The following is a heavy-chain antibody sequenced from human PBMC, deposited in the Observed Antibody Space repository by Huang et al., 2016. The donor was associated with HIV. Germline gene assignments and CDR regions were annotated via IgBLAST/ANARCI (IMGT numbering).Heavy chain of an antibody. CDR1: GFTFDDYT. V-gene: IGHV3-43*01. CDR2: ISWDGGST. J-gene: IGHJ4*02. Sequence: EVQLVESGGVVVQPGGSLRLSCAASGFTFDDYTMHWVRQAPGKGLELVSLISWDGGSTYYADSVKVRFTISRDNSKNSLYLQMNSLRTEDTALYYCAKALGIMGSHFDYWGQGTLVTVSS. CDR3: AKALGIMGSHFDY. D-gene: IGHD6-13*01.